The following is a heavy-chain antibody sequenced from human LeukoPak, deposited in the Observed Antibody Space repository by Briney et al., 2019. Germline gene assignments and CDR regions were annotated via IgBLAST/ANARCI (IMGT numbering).Heavy chain of an antibody. Sequence: ASVNVSCKASAYTFTGYYMHWVRQAPGQGLEWMGWINPNSGGTNYAQKFQGRVTMTRDTPISTAYMELSRLPSDDTAVYYCARGIRTRPNSWGQGTLVTVSS. CDR3: ARGIRTRPNS. CDR2: INPNSGGT. V-gene: IGHV1-2*02. D-gene: IGHD1-1*01. J-gene: IGHJ4*02. CDR1: AYTFTGYY.